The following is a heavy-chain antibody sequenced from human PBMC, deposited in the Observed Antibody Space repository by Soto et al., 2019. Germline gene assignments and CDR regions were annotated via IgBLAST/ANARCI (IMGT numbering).Heavy chain of an antibody. CDR3: AREFCSSWPKKCYTRFDY. Sequence: GGSLRLSCAASGFTFSSYWMSWVRQAPGKGLEWVANIKQDGSEKYYVESVKGRFTISRDNAKNSLYLQMNSLRAEDTAVYYCAREFCSSWPKKCYTRFDYWGQGTLVTVSS. D-gene: IGHD6-13*01. V-gene: IGHV3-7*01. CDR1: GFTFSSYW. J-gene: IGHJ4*02. CDR2: IKQDGSEK.